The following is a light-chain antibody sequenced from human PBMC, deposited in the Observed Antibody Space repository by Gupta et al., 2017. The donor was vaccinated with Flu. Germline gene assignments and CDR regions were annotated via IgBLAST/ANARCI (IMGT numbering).Light chain of an antibody. CDR2: DAS. J-gene: IGKJ5*01. Sequence: TVFPQSAATLSLSPGTRATLSCRARQSVSSYLDWYQQKPGQAPRLLIYDASNRTTGIPARFSGSGSGTDFTLTISSLEPEDFAVYYCQRRSNWPPEVTFGQGTRLEIK. V-gene: IGKV3-11*01. CDR3: QRRSNWPPEVT. CDR1: QSVSSY.